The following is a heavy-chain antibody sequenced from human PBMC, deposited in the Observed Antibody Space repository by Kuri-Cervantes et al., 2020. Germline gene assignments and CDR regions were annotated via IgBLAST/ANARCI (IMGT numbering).Heavy chain of an antibody. Sequence: ASVKVSCKACGYTFTGYYMYWVRQAPGQGLEWMGWINPNSGGTNYAQKFQGRVTMTRNTSISTAYMELSRLRSDDTAVYYCARGLVTTEWLSGAFDIWGQGTIVTVSS. D-gene: IGHD3-3*01. CDR3: ARGLVTTEWLSGAFDI. J-gene: IGHJ3*02. V-gene: IGHV1-2*02. CDR2: INPNSGGT. CDR1: GYTFTGYY.